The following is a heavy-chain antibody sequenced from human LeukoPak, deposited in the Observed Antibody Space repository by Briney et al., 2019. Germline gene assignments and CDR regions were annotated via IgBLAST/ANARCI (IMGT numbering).Heavy chain of an antibody. V-gene: IGHV1-46*01. Sequence: ASVKVSCKASGYTFTSYYMHWVRQAPGQGLEWMGIINPSGGSTSYAQKFQGRVTMTRDMSTSTVYMELSSLGSEDTAVYYCARDSPIDGYNYYFDYWGQGTLVTVSS. CDR1: GYTFTSYY. D-gene: IGHD5-24*01. J-gene: IGHJ4*02. CDR3: ARDSPIDGYNYYFDY. CDR2: INPSGGST.